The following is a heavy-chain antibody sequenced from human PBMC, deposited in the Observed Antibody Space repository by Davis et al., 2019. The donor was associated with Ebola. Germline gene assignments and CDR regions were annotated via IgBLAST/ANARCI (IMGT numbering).Heavy chain of an antibody. V-gene: IGHV3-21*04. CDR2: ISSDSDYI. CDR1: GFTFSTYN. J-gene: IGHJ6*04. Sequence: GGSLRLSCAASGFTFSTYNMSWVRQAPGKGLEWVSSISSDSDYIYYADSAKGRFTISRDNAKNSLYLQMNSLRAEDTAVYYCARSGLSCGVVKYHYGMDVWGKGTTVTVSS. CDR3: ARSGLSCGVVKYHYGMDV. D-gene: IGHD3-3*01.